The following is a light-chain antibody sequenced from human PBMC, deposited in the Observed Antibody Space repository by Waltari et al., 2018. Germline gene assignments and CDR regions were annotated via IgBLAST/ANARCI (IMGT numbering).Light chain of an antibody. CDR1: SSSIGTFD. Sequence: QSILTQPHSVSGAPGQRVTISCTGISSSIGTFDVNGYQHRPGAVPTLLIYGNTTRPSGFPDRFSASKSGTSASLVIAGLQPDDEADYYCQSYDNTGRGSVLIGGGTKLTIL. V-gene: IGLV1-40*01. CDR3: QSYDNTGRGSVL. J-gene: IGLJ2*01. CDR2: GNT.